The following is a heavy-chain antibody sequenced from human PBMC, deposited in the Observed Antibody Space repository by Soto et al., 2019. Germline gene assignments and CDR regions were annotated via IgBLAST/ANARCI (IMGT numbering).Heavy chain of an antibody. CDR1: GYSFSTYV. CDR2: INAGNGET. J-gene: IGHJ4*02. CDR3: ARGAPGRLSIEGPAAYLY. V-gene: IGHV1-3*01. Sequence: ASVKVSCKASGYSFSTYVMHWVRQAPGQRLDWMGWINAGNGETKYSQKFQGRVTITRDTSASTAYMELSSLKSEDSAVYYCARGAPGRLSIEGPAAYLYWGQGTLVTVAS. D-gene: IGHD2-2*01.